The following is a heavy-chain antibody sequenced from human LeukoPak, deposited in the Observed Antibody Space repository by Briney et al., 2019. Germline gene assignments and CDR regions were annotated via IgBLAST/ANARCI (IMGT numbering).Heavy chain of an antibody. CDR1: EYRFNSYW. D-gene: IGHD6-6*01. Sequence: GESLKIPCKGSEYRFNSYWTSWVRQMPGKGLEWMGRIDPSDSYTNYSPSFQGHVTISADKSISTVYLQWSSLKASDTAMYYCARKSSGMDVWGQGTTVTVSS. J-gene: IGHJ6*02. CDR3: ARKSSGMDV. V-gene: IGHV5-10-1*01. CDR2: IDPSDSYT.